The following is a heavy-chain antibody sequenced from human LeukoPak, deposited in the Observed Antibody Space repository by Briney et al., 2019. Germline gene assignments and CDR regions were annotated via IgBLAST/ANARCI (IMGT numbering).Heavy chain of an antibody. J-gene: IGHJ3*02. D-gene: IGHD4-17*01. CDR2: SIPILGIA. CDR3: ASSPDYGGNSVYAFDI. CDR1: GCTFSSYA. Sequence: SVKVSCKASGCTFSSYAIRWVRQAAGQGLEWMGRSIPILGIANYAQKFQGRVTITADKSTSTAYMELSSLRSEDTAVYYCASSPDYGGNSVYAFDIWGQGTMVTVSS. V-gene: IGHV1-69*04.